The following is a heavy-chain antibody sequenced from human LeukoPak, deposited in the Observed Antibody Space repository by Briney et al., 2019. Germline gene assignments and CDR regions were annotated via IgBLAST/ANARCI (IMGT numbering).Heavy chain of an antibody. D-gene: IGHD3-22*01. CDR3: AKDSRRWKTYYYESSGLYYFAY. Sequence: SGGSLRLSCAASGFTFSSYGMHWVRQAPGKGLEWVAVISYDGSNKYYADSVKGRFTISRDNSKNTQYLQMNSLRVEDTAVYYCAKDSRRWKTYYYESSGLYYFAYWGQGTLVTVSS. CDR2: ISYDGSNK. J-gene: IGHJ4*02. CDR1: GFTFSSYG. V-gene: IGHV3-30*18.